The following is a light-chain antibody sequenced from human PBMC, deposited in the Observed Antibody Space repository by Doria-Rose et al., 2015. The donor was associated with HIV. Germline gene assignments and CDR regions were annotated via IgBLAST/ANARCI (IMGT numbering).Light chain of an antibody. J-gene: IGKJ1*01. V-gene: IGKV3-20*01. CDR2: DGS. Sequence: EIVMTQSPGTLSLSPGERATLSRRASQSFSSTYLAWNQQKPGQAPSLLIYDGSTRATGIPDRFSASGSGTDFTLTINRLEPEDFALYYCHQYGTSWTFGQGTKVEI. CDR3: HQYGTSWT. CDR1: QSFSSTY.